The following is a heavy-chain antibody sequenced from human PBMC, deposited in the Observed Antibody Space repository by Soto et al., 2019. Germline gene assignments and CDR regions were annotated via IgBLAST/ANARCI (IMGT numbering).Heavy chain of an antibody. Sequence: PPERLPLTYAVYGGSFRGYCWSWIRQPPGKGLEWIGEVDHSGSTNYNPSLKSRVTISVDTSKNQFSLKLSSVTAADTAVYYCAIGRKEYSSSWCVYWGQGTLVTV. J-gene: IGHJ4*02. CDR3: AIGRKEYSSSWCVY. CDR1: GGSFRGYC. V-gene: IGHV4-34*01. D-gene: IGHD6-13*01. CDR2: VDHSGST.